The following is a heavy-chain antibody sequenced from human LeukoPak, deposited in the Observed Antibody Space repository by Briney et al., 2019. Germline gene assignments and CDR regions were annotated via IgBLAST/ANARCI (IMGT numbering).Heavy chain of an antibody. J-gene: IGHJ5*02. CDR3: ARAPASSYYYDSSGYYYSWLDP. CDR2: IYYSGST. V-gene: IGHV4-59*01. CDR1: GGSISSYY. D-gene: IGHD3-22*01. Sequence: SETLSLTCTVSGGSISSYYWSWIRPPPGKGLEWIGYIYYSGSTNYNPSLKSRVTISVDTSKNQFSLKLSSVTAADTAVYYCARAPASSYYYDSSGYYYSWLDPWGQGALVTVSS.